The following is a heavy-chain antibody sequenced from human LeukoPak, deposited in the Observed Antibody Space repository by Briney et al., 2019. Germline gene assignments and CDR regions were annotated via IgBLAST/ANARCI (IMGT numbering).Heavy chain of an antibody. CDR2: IKSKTDGGTT. Sequence: PGGSLRLSCAASGFTLSSYSLNWVRQAPGKGLEWVGRIKSKTDGGTTDYAAPVKGRFTISRDDSKNTLYLQMNSLKTEDTAVYYCTTAGVGAPSFDYWGQGTLVTVSS. CDR3: TTAGVGAPSFDY. CDR1: GFTLSSYS. J-gene: IGHJ4*02. V-gene: IGHV3-15*01. D-gene: IGHD1-26*01.